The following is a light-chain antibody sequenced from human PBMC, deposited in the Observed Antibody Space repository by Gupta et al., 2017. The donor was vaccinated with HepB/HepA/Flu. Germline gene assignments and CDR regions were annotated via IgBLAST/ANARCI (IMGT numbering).Light chain of an antibody. V-gene: IGLV1-40*01. CDR1: SANIGAGYD. J-gene: IGLJ1*01. Sequence: QSVLTQPPSMSGAPGQRVTISCTGSSANIGAGYDVHWYQHLPGTAPKLLIYGNSNRPSGVPDRFSGSKSVTSASLAITGLQAEDEAAYYFQSYDSSRSGYVFGTGTKVTVL. CDR3: QSYDSSRSGYV. CDR2: GNS.